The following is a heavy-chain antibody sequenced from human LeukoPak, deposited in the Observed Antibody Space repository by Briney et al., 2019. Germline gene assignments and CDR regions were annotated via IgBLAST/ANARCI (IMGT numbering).Heavy chain of an antibody. D-gene: IGHD2-2*01. CDR3: TSPLGSCYTTTCHQET. CDR2: IYYRGST. CDR1: GGSIITSTYN. J-gene: IGHJ4*01. V-gene: IGHV4-39*01. Sequence: PSETLSLTCTVSGGSIITSTYNWGWIRQPPGKGLEWMGSIYYRGSTYYNPSLKSRVTISVDTSKNHFSLTLTSVTATHTAVYFCTSPLGSCYTTTCHQETRGHRTLVTPSS.